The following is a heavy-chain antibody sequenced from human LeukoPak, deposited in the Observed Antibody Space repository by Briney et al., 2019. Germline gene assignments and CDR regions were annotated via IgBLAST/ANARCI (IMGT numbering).Heavy chain of an antibody. D-gene: IGHD3-10*01. V-gene: IGHV1-2*02. J-gene: IGHJ4*02. CDR2: INPNSGGT. CDR3: ARDLGLGSHIFY. CDR1: GYTFTSCG. Sequence: ASVTVSCKASGYTFTSCGISWVRQAPGQGLEWMGWINPNSGGTNYAQKFQGRVTMTRDTSISTAYMELSRLRSDDTAVYYCARDLGLGSHIFYWGQGTLVTVSS.